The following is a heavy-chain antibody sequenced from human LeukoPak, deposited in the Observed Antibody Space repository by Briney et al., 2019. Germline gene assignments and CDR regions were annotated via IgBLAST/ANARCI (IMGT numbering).Heavy chain of an antibody. J-gene: IGHJ1*01. CDR3: AKSKEEYFQH. CDR1: GFTFSSYP. Sequence: GGSLRLSCAASGFTFSSYPMTWVRQAPGKGLEWVSTISGSGGSTYYADSVKGRFTISRDNSKNTLYLQMNSLRAEDTAVYYCAKSKEEYFQHWGQGTLVTVSS. CDR2: ISGSGGST. V-gene: IGHV3-23*01.